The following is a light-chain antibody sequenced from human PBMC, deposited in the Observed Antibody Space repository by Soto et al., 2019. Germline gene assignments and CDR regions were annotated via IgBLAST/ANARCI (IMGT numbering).Light chain of an antibody. Sequence: EIVLTQSPATLSLSPGERATLSCRASQSVSNKVIWYQQKPGQAPRLLIYAASTRATGIPARFSGSGSGTDFTLIINSLEPEDFAVYYCQHRANWPLTFGGGTRVEIK. V-gene: IGKV3-11*01. CDR1: QSVSNK. J-gene: IGKJ4*01. CDR2: AAS. CDR3: QHRANWPLT.